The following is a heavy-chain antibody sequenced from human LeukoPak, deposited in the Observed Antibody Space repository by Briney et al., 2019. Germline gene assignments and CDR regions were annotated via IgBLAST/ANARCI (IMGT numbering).Heavy chain of an antibody. D-gene: IGHD6-6*01. Sequence: SQTLSLTCAISEDDVSSNSAAWNWIRQSPSRGLEGLGRTYYGSNWYEDYAVSVKSRIAIRHDTSKNQFSLHLNSVTPEDTAVYYCARGDSSSSNNWFVSWGQGILVTVSS. CDR3: ARGDSSSSNNWFVS. CDR1: EDDVSSNSAA. CDR2: TYYGSNWYE. V-gene: IGHV6-1*01. J-gene: IGHJ5*01.